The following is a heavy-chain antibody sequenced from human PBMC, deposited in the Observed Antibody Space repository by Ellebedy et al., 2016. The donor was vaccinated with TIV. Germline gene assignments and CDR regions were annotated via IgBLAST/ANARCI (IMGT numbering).Heavy chain of an antibody. Sequence: PGGSLRLSCAASGFTVSSNYMSRVRQAPGKGLEWVSVIYSGGSTYYADSVKGRFTISRDNAKNSLYLQMNSLRAEDTAVYYCARADIVVVPAAPRYYYYYGMDVWGQGTTVTVSS. CDR3: ARADIVVVPAAPRYYYYYGMDV. D-gene: IGHD2-2*01. V-gene: IGHV3-66*01. CDR1: GFTVSSNY. J-gene: IGHJ6*02. CDR2: IYSGGST.